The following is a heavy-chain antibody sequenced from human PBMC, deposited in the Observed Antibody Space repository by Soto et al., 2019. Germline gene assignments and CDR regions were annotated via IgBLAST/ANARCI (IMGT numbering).Heavy chain of an antibody. V-gene: IGHV3-21*01. J-gene: IGHJ6*02. CDR2: ISSSSSYI. Sequence: PGGSLRRSCAASGFTFSSYSMNWVRQAPGKGLEWVSSISSSSSYIYYADSVKGRLTISRDNAQNSLYLQMNSLRAEDTAVYYCARDKIAVVNYYYYGMDVWGQGTTVTVCS. CDR1: GFTFSSYS. D-gene: IGHD6-19*01. CDR3: ARDKIAVVNYYYYGMDV.